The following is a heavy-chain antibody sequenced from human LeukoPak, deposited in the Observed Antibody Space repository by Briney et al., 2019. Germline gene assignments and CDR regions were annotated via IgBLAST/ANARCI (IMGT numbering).Heavy chain of an antibody. V-gene: IGHV1-69*13. CDR3: ARGPYYDFWIHPYYYYYYMDV. J-gene: IGHJ6*03. CDR1: GGTFSSYA. D-gene: IGHD3-3*01. CDR2: IIPIFGTA. Sequence: ASVKVSCKASGGTFSSYAISWVRQAPGQGLEWMGGIIPIFGTANYAQKFQGRVTITADESTSTAYMELSSLRSEDTAVYYCARGPYYDFWIHPYYYYYYMDVWGKGTTVTVS.